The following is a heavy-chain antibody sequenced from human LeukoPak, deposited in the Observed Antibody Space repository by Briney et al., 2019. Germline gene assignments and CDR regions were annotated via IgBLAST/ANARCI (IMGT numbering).Heavy chain of an antibody. V-gene: IGHV4-59*02. CDR3: ARDLGYSYGNYYGMDV. D-gene: IGHD5-18*01. Sequence: SETLSLTCTVSGGSVRSYYWTWIRQPPGKGLEWIVYIYYSGSTSYNPSLKSRVTISVDTSKNQFSLKLSSVTAADTAVYYCARDLGYSYGNYYGMDVWGQGTTVTVSS. CDR1: GGSVRSYY. J-gene: IGHJ6*02. CDR2: IYYSGST.